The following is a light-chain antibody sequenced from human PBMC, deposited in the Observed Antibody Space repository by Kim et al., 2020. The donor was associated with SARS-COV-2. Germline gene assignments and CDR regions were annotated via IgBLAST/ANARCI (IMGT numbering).Light chain of an antibody. CDR2: RNN. Sequence: HTTPLTCTGNRNNIGKHRAAWLHQRQGHPPPPLSYRNNFRPSGISARFSASRSGNTAFLTITGLQPEGEADYYCSTWDESLSVWMFGGGTQLTVL. J-gene: IGLJ3*02. CDR1: RNNIGKHR. CDR3: STWDESLSVWM. V-gene: IGLV10-54*04.